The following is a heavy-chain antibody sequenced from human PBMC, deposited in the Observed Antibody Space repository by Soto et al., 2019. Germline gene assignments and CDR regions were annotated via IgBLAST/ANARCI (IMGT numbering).Heavy chain of an antibody. CDR3: ARDRADIVLMVYAQAFDY. D-gene: IGHD2-8*01. CDR1: GFTFSSYA. CDR2: ISYDGSNK. V-gene: IGHV3-30-3*01. Sequence: GGSLRLSCAASGFTFSSYAMHWVRQAPGKGLEWVAVISYDGSNKYYADSVKGRFTISRDNSKNTLYLQMNSLRAEDTAVYYCARDRADIVLMVYAQAFDYWGQGTLVTVSS. J-gene: IGHJ4*02.